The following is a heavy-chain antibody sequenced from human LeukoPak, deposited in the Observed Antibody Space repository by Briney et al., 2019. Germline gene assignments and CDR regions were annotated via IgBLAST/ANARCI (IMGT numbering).Heavy chain of an antibody. D-gene: IGHD2-21*02. J-gene: IGHJ3*02. CDR2: IYYSGST. Sequence: SETLSLTCTVSGGSISSSSYYWGWIRQPPGKGLEWIGSIYYSGSTYYNPSLKSRVTISVDTSKNQFSLKLSSVTAADTAVYYCARVVVTADAFDIWGQGTMVTVSS. CDR1: GGSISSSSYY. CDR3: ARVVVTADAFDI. V-gene: IGHV4-39*07.